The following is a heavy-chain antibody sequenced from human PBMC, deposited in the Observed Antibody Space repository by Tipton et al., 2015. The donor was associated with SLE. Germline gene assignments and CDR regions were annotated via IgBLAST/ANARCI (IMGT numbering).Heavy chain of an antibody. J-gene: IGHJ3*02. V-gene: IGHV3-21*01. CDR3: ARDRSDSSQDDVYDI. D-gene: IGHD2-15*01. CDR2: LSNSGSYI. CDR1: GFILSSYS. Sequence: SLRLSCAASGFILSSYSMTWVRQAPGKGLEWVASLSNSGSYIYYADSLKGRFTNSRENANSSLYLQMNSLRAEDTAVYYCARDRSDSSQDDVYDIWGQGTLVTVSS.